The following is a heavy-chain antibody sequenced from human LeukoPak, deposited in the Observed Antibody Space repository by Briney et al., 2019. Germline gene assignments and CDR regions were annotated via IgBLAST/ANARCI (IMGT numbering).Heavy chain of an antibody. Sequence: GGSLRLSCTVSGLTVSSNSMSCVRQAPGKGLEWVSFIYSDNTHYSDSVKGRFTISRDNSKNTLYLQMNTLRAEDTAVYYCARRAGAYSHPYDYWGQGTLVTVSS. CDR3: ARRAGAYSHPYDY. CDR1: GLTVSSNS. CDR2: IYSDNT. V-gene: IGHV3-53*01. J-gene: IGHJ4*02. D-gene: IGHD4/OR15-4a*01.